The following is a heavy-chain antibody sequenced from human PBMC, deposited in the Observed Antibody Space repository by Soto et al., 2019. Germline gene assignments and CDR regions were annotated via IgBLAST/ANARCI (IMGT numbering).Heavy chain of an antibody. J-gene: IGHJ3*02. D-gene: IGHD3-10*01. CDR1: GFSVSSNGVG. CDR3: GPWWVTMVPGGRGPTFDI. Sequence: QITLRESGPTLVKPTQTLTLTCTLSGFSVSSNGVGVGWVRQPPGEALEWLGLIYWDDDKRDSPSLKSRLTITKDTSKIQVVLTLTNMDPVDTATYYCGPWWVTMVPGGRGPTFDIWGQGTTVTVSS. V-gene: IGHV2-5*02. CDR2: IYWDDDK.